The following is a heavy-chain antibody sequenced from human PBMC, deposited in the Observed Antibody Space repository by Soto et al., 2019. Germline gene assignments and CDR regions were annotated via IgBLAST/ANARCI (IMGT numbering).Heavy chain of an antibody. CDR3: ARAKYDYIWGSYHPFDQ. V-gene: IGHV1-3*01. J-gene: IGHJ4*02. Sequence: QVQLVQSGAEVKKPGASVRLSCKVSGKSFDNFAVHWVRQTPGQRPEWMGRINVGDDKTKYSEKFQGRVLVSYDTSATTAYMELRALSSEDTAVYYCARAKYDYIWGSYHPFDQWAQGAQVTVAS. CDR1: GKSFDNFA. D-gene: IGHD3-16*02. CDR2: INVGDDKT.